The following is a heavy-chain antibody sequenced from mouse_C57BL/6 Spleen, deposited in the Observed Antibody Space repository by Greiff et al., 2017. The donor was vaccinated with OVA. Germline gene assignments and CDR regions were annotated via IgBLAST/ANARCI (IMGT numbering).Heavy chain of an antibody. Sequence: EVQLVESGEGLVKPGGSLKLSCAASGFTFSSYAMSWVRQTPEKRLEWVAYISSGGDYIYYADTVKGRFTISRDNARNTLYLQMSSLKSEDTAMYYCTRERDSSGYVRFAYWGQGTLVTVSA. D-gene: IGHD3-2*02. J-gene: IGHJ3*01. CDR3: TRERDSSGYVRFAY. CDR2: ISSGGDYI. V-gene: IGHV5-9-1*02. CDR1: GFTFSSYA.